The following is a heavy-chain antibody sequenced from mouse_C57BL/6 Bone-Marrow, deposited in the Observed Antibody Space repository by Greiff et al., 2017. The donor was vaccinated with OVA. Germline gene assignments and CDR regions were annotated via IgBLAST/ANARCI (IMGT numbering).Heavy chain of an antibody. Sequence: QVQLKQSGAELVRPGASVTLSCKASGYTFTDYEMHWVKQTPVHGLEWIGAIDPETGGTAYNQKFKGKAILTADKSSSTAYMELRSLTSEDSAVYYCTRDSTTVVATDWSFDVWGTGTTVTVSS. J-gene: IGHJ1*03. CDR3: TRDSTTVVATDWSFDV. CDR1: GYTFTDYE. CDR2: IDPETGGT. V-gene: IGHV1-15*01. D-gene: IGHD1-1*01.